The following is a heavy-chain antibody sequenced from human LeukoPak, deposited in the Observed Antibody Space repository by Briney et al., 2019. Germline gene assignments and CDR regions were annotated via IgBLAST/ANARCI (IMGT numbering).Heavy chain of an antibody. CDR3: ARGKILGDKSLGYFDL. J-gene: IGHJ2*01. Sequence: SETLSLTCAVYGGSFSGYYWSWIRQPPGKGLEWIGEINHSGSTNYNPSLKSRVTISVDTSKNQFSLKLSSVTAADTAVYYCARGKILGDKSLGYFDLWGRGTPVTVSS. CDR1: GGSFSGYY. V-gene: IGHV4-34*01. CDR2: INHSGST.